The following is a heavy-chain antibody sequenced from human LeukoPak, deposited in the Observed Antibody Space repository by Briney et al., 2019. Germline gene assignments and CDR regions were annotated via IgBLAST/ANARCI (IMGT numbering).Heavy chain of an antibody. Sequence: PGGSLRLSCAASGFTFSSYGMHWVRQAPGKGLEWVAVISYDGSNKYYADSVKGRFTISRDNSKNTLYLQMNSLRAEDTAVYYCAKDQNYDILTGYSHYYYYYGMDVRGQGTTVTVSS. CDR3: AKDQNYDILTGYSHYYYYYGMDV. CDR2: ISYDGSNK. CDR1: GFTFSSYG. J-gene: IGHJ6*02. V-gene: IGHV3-30*18. D-gene: IGHD3-9*01.